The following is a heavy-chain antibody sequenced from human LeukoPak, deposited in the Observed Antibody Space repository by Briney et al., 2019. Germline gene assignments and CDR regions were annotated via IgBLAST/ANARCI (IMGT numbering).Heavy chain of an antibody. V-gene: IGHV1-2*02. CDR2: INPNSGGT. D-gene: IGHD2-2*01. CDR1: GYTFTGYY. CDR3: ARAPYCSSTSCYANYSWYFDL. Sequence: ASVKVSCKASGYTFTGYYMHWVRQAPGQGLEWMGWINPNSGGTKYAQTFQGRVTMTRDTSINTAYMELSRLRSEDTAVYYCARAPYCSSTSCYANYSWYFDLWGRGTLVTVSS. J-gene: IGHJ2*01.